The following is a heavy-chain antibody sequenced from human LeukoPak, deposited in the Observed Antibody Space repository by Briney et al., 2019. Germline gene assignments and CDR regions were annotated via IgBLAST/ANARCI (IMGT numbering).Heavy chain of an antibody. V-gene: IGHV4-59*08. D-gene: IGHD1-26*01. J-gene: IGHJ4*02. Sequence: PSETLSLTCSVSCISITSLYYTWIRPAPGRGPEWIGYGHYCGHTKYNPPLKSRPTISVHTSKNQFSVTLSSVPAAHRAVYFCAEWASDNPSFALWGQGTLVTVSS. CDR1: CISITSLY. CDR3: AEWASDNPSFAL. CDR2: GHYCGHT.